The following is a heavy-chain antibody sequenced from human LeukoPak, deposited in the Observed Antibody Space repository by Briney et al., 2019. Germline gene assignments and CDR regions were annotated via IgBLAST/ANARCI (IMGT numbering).Heavy chain of an antibody. Sequence: SVKVSCKASGGTFSSYAISWVRQAPGQGLEWMGRIIPILGIANYAQEFQGRVTITADKSTSTAYMELSSLRSEDTAVYYCARTDILTGYLNYWGQGTLVTVSS. CDR1: GGTFSSYA. CDR2: IIPILGIA. J-gene: IGHJ4*02. V-gene: IGHV1-69*04. D-gene: IGHD3-9*01. CDR3: ARTDILTGYLNY.